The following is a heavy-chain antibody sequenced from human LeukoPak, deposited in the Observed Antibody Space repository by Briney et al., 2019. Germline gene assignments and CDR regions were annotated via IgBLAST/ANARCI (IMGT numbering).Heavy chain of an antibody. Sequence: SETLSLTCAVYGGSFSAYYWTWIRQPPGGGLEWIGNIYHSGNTYYNPSLRSRVTISVDTSKNQFSLKLTSVTAADTAVYYCARAPGTTFDYWGHGNMVTVSS. D-gene: IGHD4-17*01. CDR1: GGSFSAYY. J-gene: IGHJ4*01. V-gene: IGHV4-34*01. CDR2: IYHSGNT. CDR3: ARAPGTTFDY.